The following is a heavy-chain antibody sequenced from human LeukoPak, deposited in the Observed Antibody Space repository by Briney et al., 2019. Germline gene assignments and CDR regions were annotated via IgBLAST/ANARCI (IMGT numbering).Heavy chain of an antibody. V-gene: IGHV3-23*01. Sequence: PGESLRLSCAASGFNFNAAWMSWVRQAPGKGLEWVSVISGSGVSTYFADSVKGRFTSSRDSSKNTLYLQMNSLRAEDTAVYYCAKEWLNWRLDYWGQGTLVTVSS. CDR3: AKEWLNWRLDY. J-gene: IGHJ4*02. CDR2: ISGSGVST. D-gene: IGHD1-20*01. CDR1: GFNFNAAW.